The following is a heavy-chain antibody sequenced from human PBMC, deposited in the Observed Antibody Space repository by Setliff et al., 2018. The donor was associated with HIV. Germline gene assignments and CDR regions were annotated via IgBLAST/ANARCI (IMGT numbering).Heavy chain of an antibody. V-gene: IGHV3-23*01. CDR2: FSGGGGGT. Sequence: GGSLRLSCAASGFTFSNYAMNWVRQAPGKGLEWVSFFSGGGGGTYYADSVKGRFTISRDNSKNTLYLQMNSLRAEDTAVYYCARLSPQYSGYDSGAFGYWGQGTLVTVSS. J-gene: IGHJ4*02. CDR1: GFTFSNYA. D-gene: IGHD5-12*01. CDR3: ARLSPQYSGYDSGAFGY.